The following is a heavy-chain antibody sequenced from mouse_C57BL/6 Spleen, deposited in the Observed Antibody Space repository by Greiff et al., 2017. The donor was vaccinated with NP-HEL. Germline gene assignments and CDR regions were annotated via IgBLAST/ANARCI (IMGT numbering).Heavy chain of an antibody. CDR2: IRSKSNNYAT. D-gene: IGHD1-1*01. J-gene: IGHJ1*03. Sequence: DVHLVESGGGLVQPKGSLKLSCAASGFSFNTYAMNWVRQAPGKGLEWVARIRSKSNNYATYYADSVKDRFTISRADSESMLYLQMNNLKTDDTAMYYCVRHYDGSSYEYFDVWGTGTTVTVSS. V-gene: IGHV10-1*01. CDR3: VRHYDGSSYEYFDV. CDR1: GFSFNTYA.